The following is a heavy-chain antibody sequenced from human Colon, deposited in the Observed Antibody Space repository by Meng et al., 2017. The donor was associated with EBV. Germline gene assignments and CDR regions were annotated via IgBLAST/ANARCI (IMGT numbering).Heavy chain of an antibody. CDR1: GGCISISNW. V-gene: IGHV4-4*02. D-gene: IGHD1-1*01. CDR3: MRDLLVLEKNEV. Sequence: QDVGQGLGKHSEALSLTCAVSGGCISISNWWGWVRQYTEKGLEWIGEIFHSGLTNSNTSLQSRVTISVDKSKNQFFLEVTSVTAADTAIYYCMRDLLVLEKNEVWGRGTLVTVSS. CDR2: IFHSGLT. J-gene: IGHJ2*01.